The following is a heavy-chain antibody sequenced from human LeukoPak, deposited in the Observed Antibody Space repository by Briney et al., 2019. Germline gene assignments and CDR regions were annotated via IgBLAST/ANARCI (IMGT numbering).Heavy chain of an antibody. CDR1: GYTFTGYY. CDR2: INPNPAGT. Sequence: AASVKVSCKASGYTFTGYYFHWVRQAPGQGLEWMGWINPNPAGTNYAQKFLGGVTLTWDTSISTAYMELNRLTSDDTAVYYCATSAGDYRAGHYYYMGVWGKGTSVTVTS. CDR3: ATSAGDYRAGHYYYMGV. V-gene: IGHV1-2*02. D-gene: IGHD4-11*01. J-gene: IGHJ6*03.